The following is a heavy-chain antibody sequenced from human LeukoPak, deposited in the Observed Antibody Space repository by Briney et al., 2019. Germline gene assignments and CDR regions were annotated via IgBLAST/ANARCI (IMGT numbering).Heavy chain of an antibody. D-gene: IGHD5-18*01. CDR3: ARNGYSSAGDYYYYYGMDV. V-gene: IGHV3-21*01. Sequence: GGSLRLSCAASGFTFSSYSMNWVRQAPGKGLEWVSSISTSSSYISYADSVKGRFTISRDNAKNSLYLQMSGLRAEDTAIYYCARNGYSSAGDYYYYYGMDVWGQGTTVTVSS. CDR2: ISTSSSYI. J-gene: IGHJ6*02. CDR1: GFTFSSYS.